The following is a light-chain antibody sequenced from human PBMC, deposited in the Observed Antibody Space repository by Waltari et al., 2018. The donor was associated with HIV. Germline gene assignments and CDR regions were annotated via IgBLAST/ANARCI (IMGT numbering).Light chain of an antibody. CDR2: DAS. V-gene: IGKV3-20*01. CDR3: QQYDNSRWT. J-gene: IGKJ1*01. Sequence: ETILTQSPGTLSLSPGERATLSCRASQSVSSSHLAWYQQKPGQAPRLLVYDASSRATGIPDRFSGSGSGTDFILTINGLEPEDFAVYYCQQYDNSRWTFGKGPRWKLN. CDR1: QSVSSSH.